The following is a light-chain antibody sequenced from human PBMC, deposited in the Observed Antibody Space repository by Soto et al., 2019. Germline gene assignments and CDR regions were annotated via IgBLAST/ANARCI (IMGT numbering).Light chain of an antibody. Sequence: DIQMTQSPSTLSASVGDRVTITCRASQTVNTWLAWYQQKPGKAPRLLIYKASSLESGVPSRFSGSGSGTEFTLTISSLQPDDFATYYCQQYNSYLWTFGQGTKVDI. J-gene: IGKJ1*01. V-gene: IGKV1-5*03. CDR1: QTVNTW. CDR2: KAS. CDR3: QQYNSYLWT.